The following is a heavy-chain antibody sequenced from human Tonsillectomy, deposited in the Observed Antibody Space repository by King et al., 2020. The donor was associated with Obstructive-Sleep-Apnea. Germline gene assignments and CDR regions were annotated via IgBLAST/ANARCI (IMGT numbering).Heavy chain of an antibody. D-gene: IGHD6-13*01. CDR1: GGSFSDYY. J-gene: IGHJ5*02. V-gene: IGHV4-34*01. CDR3: ARGSGAAAVNWLDP. CDR2: INHSGNT. Sequence: VQLQQWGAGLLKPSETLSLTCAVYGGSFSDYYWSWIRQPPGKGLECVGEINHSGNTNYNPALKSRVTISADTSNNQFSLKLSSVTAADTAVYYCARGSGAAAVNWLDPWGQGTLVTVSS.